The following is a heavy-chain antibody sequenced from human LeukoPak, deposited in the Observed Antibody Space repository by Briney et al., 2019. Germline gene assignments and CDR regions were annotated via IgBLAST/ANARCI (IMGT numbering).Heavy chain of an antibody. Sequence: GESLKISCKGSGYSFTSYWIGWVRQMPGKGLEWMGIIYPGDSDTRYSPSFQGQVTISVDKSISTAYLQWSSLKASDTAMYYCARILRYFDWPTPYYFDYWGQGTLVTVSS. CDR3: ARILRYFDWPTPYYFDY. CDR1: GYSFTSYW. J-gene: IGHJ4*02. CDR2: IYPGDSDT. D-gene: IGHD3-9*01. V-gene: IGHV5-51*01.